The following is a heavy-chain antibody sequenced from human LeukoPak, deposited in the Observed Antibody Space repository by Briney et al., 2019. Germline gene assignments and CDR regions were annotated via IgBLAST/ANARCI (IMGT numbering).Heavy chain of an antibody. D-gene: IGHD2/OR15-2a*01. V-gene: IGHV4-39*07. J-gene: IGHJ2*01. CDR1: VDSISSSGFY. Sequence: PSETLSLTCSVSVDSISSSGFYWAWIRQPPGGGLEWIGSIYSRGGATFYSPSLKSRVTMSVDSSKNQISLRLTSVTAADTGIYYCASDASKITYYYFHVWGRGTLVTVSS. CDR3: ASDASKITYYYFHV. CDR2: IYSRGGAT.